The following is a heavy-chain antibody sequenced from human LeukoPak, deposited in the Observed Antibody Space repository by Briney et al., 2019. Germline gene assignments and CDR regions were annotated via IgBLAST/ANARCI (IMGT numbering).Heavy chain of an antibody. V-gene: IGHV4-34*01. CDR2: INHSGST. J-gene: IGHJ4*02. Sequence: SETLSLTCAVYGGSFSGYYWSWIRQPPGKGLEWIGEINHSGSTNYNPSLKSRVTISVDTSKNQFSLKLSSVTAADPAVYCCARGPDSSGYYPPYFDYWGQGTLVTVSS. CDR1: GGSFSGYY. CDR3: ARGPDSSGYYPPYFDY. D-gene: IGHD3-22*01.